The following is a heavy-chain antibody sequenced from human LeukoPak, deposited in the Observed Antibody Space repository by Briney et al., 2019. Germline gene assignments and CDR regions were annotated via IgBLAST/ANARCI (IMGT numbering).Heavy chain of an antibody. J-gene: IGHJ4*02. Sequence: GGSLRLSCAASGFTFSSYSMHWVRQAPGKGLEFVSSINDNGVYIYYANSVKGRFTISRDNSKNTLYLQMGSLRAEDMAVYYCARLIGYCSGRNCYEGDFDSWGQGTLVTVSS. D-gene: IGHD2-15*01. CDR2: INDNGVYI. V-gene: IGHV3-64*01. CDR1: GFTFSSYS. CDR3: ARLIGYCSGRNCYEGDFDS.